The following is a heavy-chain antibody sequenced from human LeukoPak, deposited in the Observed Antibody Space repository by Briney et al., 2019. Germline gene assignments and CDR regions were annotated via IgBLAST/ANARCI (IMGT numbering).Heavy chain of an antibody. CDR3: AREMVTTDSRRGY. V-gene: IGHV3-48*03. J-gene: IGHJ4*02. D-gene: IGHD4-17*01. CDR2: ISSSGSTI. Sequence: GGSLRLSCAASGFTFSSYEMNWVRQAPGKGLEWVSYISSSGSTIYYADSVKGRFTISRDNAKNSLYLQMNSLGAEDTAVYYCAREMVTTDSRRGYWGQGTLVTVSS. CDR1: GFTFSSYE.